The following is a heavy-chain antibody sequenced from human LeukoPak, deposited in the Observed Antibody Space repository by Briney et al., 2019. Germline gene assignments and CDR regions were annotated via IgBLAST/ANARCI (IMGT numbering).Heavy chain of an antibody. Sequence: SETLSLTCAVYGGSFSGYYWSWIRQPAGKGLEWVGRIYTSGSTNYNPSLKSRATMSVDTSKNQFSLKLSSVTAADTAVYYCARDVYSSSWNFDYWGQGTLVTVSS. V-gene: IGHV4-4*07. CDR1: GGSFSGYY. D-gene: IGHD6-6*01. CDR3: ARDVYSSSWNFDY. J-gene: IGHJ4*02. CDR2: IYTSGST.